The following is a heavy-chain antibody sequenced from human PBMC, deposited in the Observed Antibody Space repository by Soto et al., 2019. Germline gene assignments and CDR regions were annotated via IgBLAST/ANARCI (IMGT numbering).Heavy chain of an antibody. J-gene: IGHJ4*02. CDR1: GGSISRNY. CDR2: IYYSGTT. D-gene: IGHD4-17*01. CDR3: AGYYDYGDYAFDF. Sequence: QGQLQESGPGLVKPSETLSLTCTVAGGSISRNYWSWIRQPPVKGLEWSGYIYYSGTTNYNPSLKSRVTISLDTHKNRFSLKLSSVTAADTAVYYCAGYYDYGDYAFDFWGQGTLVTVSS. V-gene: IGHV4-59*08.